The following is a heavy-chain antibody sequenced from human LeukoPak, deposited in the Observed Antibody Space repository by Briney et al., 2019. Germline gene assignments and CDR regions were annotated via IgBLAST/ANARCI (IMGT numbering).Heavy chain of an antibody. V-gene: IGHV4-59*02. CDR2: ISNSGSP. CDR1: SASVRSYY. J-gene: IGHJ4*02. Sequence: SETLSLTCTVSSASVRSYYWSWVRQPPGGGLEWIGYISNSGSPSYNPSFKSRVTFSADTSKNHLSLKLNSVTPADTAVYFCARGGAGPLRDWGLGTLVTVSS. D-gene: IGHD3-16*01. CDR3: ARGGAGPLRD.